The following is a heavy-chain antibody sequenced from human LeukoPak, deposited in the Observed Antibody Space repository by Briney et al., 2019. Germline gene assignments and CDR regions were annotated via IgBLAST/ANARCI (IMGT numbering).Heavy chain of an antibody. J-gene: IGHJ4*02. D-gene: IGHD3-10*01. CDR3: GGSSGSYYYFDY. V-gene: IGHV5-51*01. CDR2: INPGDSDT. Sequence: GESLKISCKGSGYSFTSYLIGWGRQMPGKGLEWMGIINPGDSDTRYSPSFQGQVTISADKSISTAYLQWSSLKASDTATYYCGGSSGSYYYFDYWGQGTLVTVFS. CDR1: GYSFTSYL.